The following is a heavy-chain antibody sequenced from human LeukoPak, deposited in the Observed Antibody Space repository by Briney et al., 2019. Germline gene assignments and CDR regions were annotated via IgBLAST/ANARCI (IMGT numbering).Heavy chain of an antibody. J-gene: IGHJ4*02. CDR2: ITGSGGST. V-gene: IGHV3-23*01. Sequence: PGRSLRLSCAASGFTSTSYAMSWVRQAPGKGLEWVSAITGSGGSTYYADSVKGRFTISRDNSKNTLYLQMNSLRAEDTAVYYCAAYRSGWQTFDYWGQGTLVTVSS. CDR1: GFTSTSYA. CDR3: AAYRSGWQTFDY. D-gene: IGHD6-19*01.